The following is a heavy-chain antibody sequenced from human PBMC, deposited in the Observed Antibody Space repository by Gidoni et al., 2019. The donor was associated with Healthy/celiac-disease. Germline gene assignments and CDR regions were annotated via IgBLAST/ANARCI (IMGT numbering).Heavy chain of an antibody. CDR2: INAGNGNT. J-gene: IGHJ4*02. CDR3: ARPLTGGSFTT. D-gene: IGHD2-15*01. V-gene: IGHV1-3*01. CDR1: GYTFTSYA. Sequence: QDQLVQSGAEVKKPGASVKVSCKASGYTFTSYAMHWVRQAPGQRLEWMGWINAGNGNTKYSQKFQGRVTITRSTSASTAYMALSSLRSEDTAVYYCARPLTGGSFTTWGQGTLVTVSS.